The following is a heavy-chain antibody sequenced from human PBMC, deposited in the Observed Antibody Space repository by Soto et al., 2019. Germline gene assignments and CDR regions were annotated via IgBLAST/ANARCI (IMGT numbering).Heavy chain of an antibody. J-gene: IGHJ4*02. CDR2: ISYDGTKK. CDR3: AKDLGAGYSYLEY. V-gene: IGHV3-30*18. Sequence: QVQLVESGGGVVQPGRSLRLSCAASGFTFSGYGMHWVRQAPGKGLEWVAVISYDGTKKYYADSMKGRFTISRDDSKNTLYLQMNSLRPEDTAVYYCAKDLGAGYSYLEYWGQGTLFTVSS. CDR1: GFTFSGYG. D-gene: IGHD5-18*01.